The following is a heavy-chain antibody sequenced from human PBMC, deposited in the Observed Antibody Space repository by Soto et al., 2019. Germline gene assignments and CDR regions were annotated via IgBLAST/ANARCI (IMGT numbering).Heavy chain of an antibody. CDR1: SGSISSSNW. D-gene: IGHD3-16*02. V-gene: IGHV4-4*02. CDR3: ASWSFGGVIEGRAFDI. J-gene: IGHJ3*02. Sequence: SETLSLTCAVSSGSISSSNWWSWVRQPPGKGLEWIGEIYHSGSTNYNPSLKSRVTISVDKSKNQFSLKLSSVTAADTAVYYCASWSFGGVIEGRAFDIWGQGTMVTVSS. CDR2: IYHSGST.